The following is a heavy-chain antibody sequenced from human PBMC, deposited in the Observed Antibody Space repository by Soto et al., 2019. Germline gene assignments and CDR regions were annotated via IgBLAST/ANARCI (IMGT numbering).Heavy chain of an antibody. CDR2: IIPIFGTP. D-gene: IGHD3-22*01. CDR3: ARDGTLYDSSGYYYLY. Sequence: QVQLVQSGAEVKKPGSSVKVSCKASGGTFSSSAISWVRQAPGQGLEWMGGIIPIFGTPNYAQKFQGRVTITADESTRPAYMELSSLRSEDTAVYYCARDGTLYDSSGYYYLYWGQGTLVTVSS. V-gene: IGHV1-69*01. CDR1: GGTFSSSA. J-gene: IGHJ4*02.